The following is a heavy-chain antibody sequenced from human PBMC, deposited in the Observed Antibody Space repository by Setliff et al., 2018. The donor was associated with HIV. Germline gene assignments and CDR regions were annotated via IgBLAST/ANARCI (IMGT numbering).Heavy chain of an antibody. CDR3: ARKLRPGHGVDV. D-gene: IGHD3-10*01. CDR1: GFTFDDYG. Sequence: GSLRLSCEASGFTFDDYGMNWVRQAPGKGLEWVANIGQDGSEKNYVDSVKGRFTISRDNAKNSMDLQMNSLRAEDTAIYYCARKLRPGHGVDVWGQGTTVTVSS. J-gene: IGHJ6*02. CDR2: IGQDGSEK. V-gene: IGHV3-7*01.